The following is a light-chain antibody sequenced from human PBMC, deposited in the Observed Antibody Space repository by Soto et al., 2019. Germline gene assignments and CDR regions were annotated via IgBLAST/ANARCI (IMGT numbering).Light chain of an antibody. CDR3: QQRSNWPPTWT. Sequence: EIVLTQSPATLSLSPGERATLSCRASQSVSSYLAWYQQKPGQAPRLLIYDASNRATGIPARFSGGGSGTDFTLPISSLEPEDFAVYYCQQRSNWPPTWTFGQGTKVEIK. CDR2: DAS. CDR1: QSVSSY. J-gene: IGKJ1*01. V-gene: IGKV3-11*01.